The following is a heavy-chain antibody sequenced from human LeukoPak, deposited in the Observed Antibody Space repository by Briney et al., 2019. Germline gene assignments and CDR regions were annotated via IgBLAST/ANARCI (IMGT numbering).Heavy chain of an antibody. CDR2: IYYSGST. Sequence: SETLSLTCAVSGGSISSGGYSWSWIRQPPGKGLEWIGYIYYSGSTNYNPSLKSRVTISVDTSKNQFSLKLTSVTAADTAVYYCARAYSRFYYYYMDVWGKGTTVTVSS. CDR3: ARAYSRFYYYYMDV. D-gene: IGHD6-13*01. J-gene: IGHJ6*03. V-gene: IGHV4-61*08. CDR1: GGSISSGGYS.